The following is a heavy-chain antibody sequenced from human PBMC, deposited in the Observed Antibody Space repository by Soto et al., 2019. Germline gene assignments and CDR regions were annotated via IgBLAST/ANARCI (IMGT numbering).Heavy chain of an antibody. D-gene: IGHD2-15*01. Sequence: QVQLQESGPGLVKPSETLSLTCTVSGGSVSSGSYYWSWIRQPPGKGLEWIGYIYYSGSTNYNPSLKSRVTISVDTSKNQFSLKLSSVTAADTAVYYCAREEGCSGGSCYSGAFDYWGQGTLVTVSS. CDR3: AREEGCSGGSCYSGAFDY. V-gene: IGHV4-61*01. J-gene: IGHJ4*02. CDR2: IYYSGST. CDR1: GGSVSSGSYY.